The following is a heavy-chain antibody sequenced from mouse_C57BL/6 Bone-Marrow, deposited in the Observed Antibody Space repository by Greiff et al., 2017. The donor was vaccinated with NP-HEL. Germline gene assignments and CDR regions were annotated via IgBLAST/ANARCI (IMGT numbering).Heavy chain of an antibody. CDR3: ARRTAQMHYYAMDY. J-gene: IGHJ4*01. D-gene: IGHD3-2*02. CDR2: ISNLAYSI. CDR1: GFTFSDYG. V-gene: IGHV5-15*04. Sequence: DVKLVESGGGLVQPGGSLKLSCAASGFTFSDYGMAWVRQAPRKGPEWVAFISNLAYSIYYADTVTGRFTISSENAKNTLYLEMSSLRSEDTAMYYCARRTAQMHYYAMDYWGQGTSVTVSS.